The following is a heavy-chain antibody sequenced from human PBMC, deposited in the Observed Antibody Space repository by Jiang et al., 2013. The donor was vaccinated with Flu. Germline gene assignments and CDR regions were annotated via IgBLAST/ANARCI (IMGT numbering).Heavy chain of an antibody. D-gene: IGHD1-1*01. CDR2: T. J-gene: IGHJ4*02. Sequence: TTYAQKFQGRVTMTEDTSTDTAYMELSSLRSEDTAVYYCARAPGTRPLKIDYWGQGTLVTVSS. V-gene: IGHV1-24*01. CDR3: ARAPGTRPLKIDY.